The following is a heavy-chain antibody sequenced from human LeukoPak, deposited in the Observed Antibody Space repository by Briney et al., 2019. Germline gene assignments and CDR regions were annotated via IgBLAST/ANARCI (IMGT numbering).Heavy chain of an antibody. V-gene: IGHV1-69*01. CDR1: GGTFSSYA. CDR3: AKFGRYDSSGSNYYYYGMDV. D-gene: IGHD3-22*01. J-gene: IGHJ6*02. Sequence: GASVKVSCTASGGTFSSYAISWVRQAPGQGLEWMGGIIPIFGTANYAQKFQGRVTITADESTSTAYMELSSLRSEDTAVYYCAKFGRYDSSGSNYYYYGMDVWGQGTTVTVPS. CDR2: IIPIFGTA.